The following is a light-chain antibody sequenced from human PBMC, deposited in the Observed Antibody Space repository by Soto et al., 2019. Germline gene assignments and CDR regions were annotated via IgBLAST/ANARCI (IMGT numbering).Light chain of an antibody. CDR3: HQSYSTPYT. CDR1: QSISSY. Sequence: DIQMTQSPSSLSASVGDRVTITCRASQSISSYLNWYQQKPGKAPTLLIYTASSLQSGVPSRFGGSRSETDITLTISSLQTEDFATYYCHQSYSTPYTFGQGTKLEIK. V-gene: IGKV1-39*01. J-gene: IGKJ2*01. CDR2: TAS.